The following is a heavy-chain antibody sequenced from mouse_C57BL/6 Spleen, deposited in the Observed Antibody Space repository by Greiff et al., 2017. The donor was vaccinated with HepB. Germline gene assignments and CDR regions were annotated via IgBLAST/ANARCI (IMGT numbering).Heavy chain of an antibody. Sequence: QVQLQQSGAELARPGASVKLSCKASGYTFTSYGISWVKQVTGQGLEWIGEIYPRSGNTYYNEKFKGKATLTADKSSSTAYMELRSLTSEDSAVYFCARSGEDSSGSFAYWGQGTLVTVSA. CDR2: IYPRSGNT. J-gene: IGHJ3*01. V-gene: IGHV1-81*01. CDR1: GYTFTSYG. CDR3: ARSGEDSSGSFAY. D-gene: IGHD3-2*02.